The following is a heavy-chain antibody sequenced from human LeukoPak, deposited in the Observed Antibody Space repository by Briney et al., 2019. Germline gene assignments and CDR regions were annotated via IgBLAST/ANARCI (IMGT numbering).Heavy chain of an antibody. D-gene: IGHD6-13*01. CDR3: AKDSVAAGIDP. V-gene: IGHV3-23*01. J-gene: IGHJ5*02. CDR1: GFTFSSYG. CDR2: ISGSGGST. Sequence: GGSLRLSCAASGFTFSSYGMSWVRQAPGKGLEWVSVISGSGGSTYYADSMKGRFTISRDNSKNTLYLQMNSLRAEDTAFYYCAKDSVAAGIDPWGQGTLVTVSS.